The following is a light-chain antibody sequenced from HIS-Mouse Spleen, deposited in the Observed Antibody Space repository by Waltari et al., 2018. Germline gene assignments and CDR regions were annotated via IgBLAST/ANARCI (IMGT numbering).Light chain of an antibody. CDR2: RNN. CDR1: SSNIGSNY. J-gene: IGLJ3*02. V-gene: IGLV1-47*01. Sequence: QSVLTQPPSASGTPGPRAPTPCSGSSSNIGSNYVSWYQQLPGTAPKLLIYRNNQRPSGVPDRFSGSKSGTSASLAISGLRSEDEADYYCAAWDDSLSGWVFGGGTKLTVL. CDR3: AAWDDSLSGWV.